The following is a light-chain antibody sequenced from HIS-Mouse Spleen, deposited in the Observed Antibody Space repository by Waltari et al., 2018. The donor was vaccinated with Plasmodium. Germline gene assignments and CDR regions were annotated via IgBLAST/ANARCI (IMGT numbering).Light chain of an antibody. J-gene: IGLJ2*01. V-gene: IGLV3-1*01. CDR3: QAWDSSTVV. CDR2: QDS. CDR1: KLGDKY. Sequence: SYELTQPPSVSVSPGQTASITCSGDKLGDKYACWYQQKPGQSPGLVIYQDSNRPSGIPGGFSGSNSGNKATLTISGTQAMDEADYYCQAWDSSTVVFGGGTKLTVL.